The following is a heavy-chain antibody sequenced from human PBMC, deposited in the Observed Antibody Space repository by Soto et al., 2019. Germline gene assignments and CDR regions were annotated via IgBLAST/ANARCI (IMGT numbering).Heavy chain of an antibody. CDR1: GYTFSSYG. CDR2: ISAYSGVT. D-gene: IGHD2-21*02. Sequence: GASVKVSCKSSGYTFSSYGVSWVRQAPGQGLEWLGWISAYSGVTNFAQKFQGRVTLTTDTPTSTVYMELRSLRSDDTAVYYCARDRKLHGYCGGDCYSGFDYWGQGTLVTVSS. J-gene: IGHJ4*02. CDR3: ARDRKLHGYCGGDCYSGFDY. V-gene: IGHV1-18*01.